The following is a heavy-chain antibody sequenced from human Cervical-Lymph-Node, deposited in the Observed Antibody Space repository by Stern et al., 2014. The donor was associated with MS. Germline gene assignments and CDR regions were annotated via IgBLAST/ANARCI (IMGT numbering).Heavy chain of an antibody. D-gene: IGHD6-13*01. CDR1: GYTFTSYG. CDR3: ARVLGGASAAAGLNWFDP. V-gene: IGHV1-18*01. J-gene: IGHJ5*02. CDR2: ISAYNGNT. Sequence: VHLVESGAEVKKPGASVKVSCKASGYTFTSYGISWVRQAPGQGLEWMGWISAYNGNTNYAQKLQGRVTMTTDTSTSTAYMELRSLRSDDTAVYYCARVLGGASAAAGLNWFDPWGQGTLVTVSS.